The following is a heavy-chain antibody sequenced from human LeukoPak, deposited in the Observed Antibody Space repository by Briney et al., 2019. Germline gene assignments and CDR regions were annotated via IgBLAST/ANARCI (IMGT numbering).Heavy chain of an antibody. CDR3: ARGSLELTGDPNGAGYGMDV. CDR1: GGSISSGDYY. J-gene: IGHJ6*02. V-gene: IGHV4-30-4*01. D-gene: IGHD7-27*01. Sequence: PSQTLSLTCTVSGGSISSGDYYWNWIRQPPGKGLEWIGNIYYSGTTYYNPSLKSRVTISVDTSKDQFSLKLSSVTAADTAVYYCARGSLELTGDPNGAGYGMDVWGQGTTVTVSS. CDR2: IYYSGTT.